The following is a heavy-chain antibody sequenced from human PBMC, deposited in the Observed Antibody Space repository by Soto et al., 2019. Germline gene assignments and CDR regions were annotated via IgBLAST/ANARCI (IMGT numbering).Heavy chain of an antibody. Sequence: GESLKISCAASGFTFSSYAMSWVRQAPGKGLEWVSAISGSGGSTYYADSVKGRFTISRDTSKNTLYLQMNGLRAEDRAVYYCAKGLYDFWSGYYRYYYYGMDVWGQGTTVTVSS. V-gene: IGHV3-23*01. CDR2: ISGSGGST. CDR1: GFTFSSYA. J-gene: IGHJ6*02. CDR3: AKGLYDFWSGYYRYYYYGMDV. D-gene: IGHD3-3*01.